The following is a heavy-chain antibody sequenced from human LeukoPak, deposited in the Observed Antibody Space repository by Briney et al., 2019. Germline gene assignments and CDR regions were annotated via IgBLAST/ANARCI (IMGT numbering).Heavy chain of an antibody. J-gene: IGHJ3*02. V-gene: IGHV3-48*04. CDR3: ARGVYSGYDFNAFDI. CDR1: GFTFSSSW. CDR2: ITSSGSAI. Sequence: GVSLRLSCAASGFTFSSSWINWVRQAPGKGLEWVSYITSSGSAIYDADSVKGRFAVSRDNAKNSVYLQMNSLRADDTAVYYCARGVYSGYDFNAFDIWGQGTMVTVSS. D-gene: IGHD5-12*01.